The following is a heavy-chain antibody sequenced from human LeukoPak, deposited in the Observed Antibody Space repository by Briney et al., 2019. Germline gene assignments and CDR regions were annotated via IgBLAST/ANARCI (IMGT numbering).Heavy chain of an antibody. D-gene: IGHD3-22*01. Sequence: PSQTLSLTCTVSGGSISSGGYYWSWIRQHPGKGLEWIGYIYYSGSTYYNPSLKSRVTISVDTSKNQFSLKLSSVTAADTAVYYCARTPYYYDSRPRSVWGQGTLVTVPS. CDR2: IYYSGST. J-gene: IGHJ4*02. CDR3: ARTPYYYDSRPRSV. CDR1: GGSISSGGYY. V-gene: IGHV4-31*03.